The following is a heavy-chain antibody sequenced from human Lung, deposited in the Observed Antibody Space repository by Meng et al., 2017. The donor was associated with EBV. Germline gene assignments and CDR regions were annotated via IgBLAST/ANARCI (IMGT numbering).Heavy chain of an antibody. V-gene: IGHV4-4*02. CDR2: IYHSGSN. CDR3: ARVAAAGNEWFDP. D-gene: IGHD6-13*01. Sequence: QVPLQELGPGLVRHSQTLSLICAVSGGSISSINWWTWVRQPPGKEVEWIGEIYHSGSNNYNPSLKSRVTISVDKSKNQFSLKLSSVTAADTAVYYCARVAAAGNEWFDPWGQGTLVTVSS. J-gene: IGHJ5*02. CDR1: GGSISSINW.